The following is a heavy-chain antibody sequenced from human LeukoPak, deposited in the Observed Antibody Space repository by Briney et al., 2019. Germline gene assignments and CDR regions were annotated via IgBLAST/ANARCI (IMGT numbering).Heavy chain of an antibody. CDR3: ARFLYSSGLDY. CDR1: GFTFSSYG. D-gene: IGHD6-19*01. V-gene: IGHV3-33*01. J-gene: IGHJ4*02. CDR2: IWYDGSNK. Sequence: GKSLRLSCAAIGFTFSSYGMHWVRQAPGKGLEWVAVIWYDGSNKYYADSVKGRFTISRDNSKNTLSLQMNSLRAEDTAVYYCARFLYSSGLDYWGQGTLVAVSS.